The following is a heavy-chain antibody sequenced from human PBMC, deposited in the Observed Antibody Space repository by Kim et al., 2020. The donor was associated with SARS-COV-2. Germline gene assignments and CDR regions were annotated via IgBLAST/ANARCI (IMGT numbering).Heavy chain of an antibody. CDR3: ARDFRFGELPIPDF. J-gene: IGHJ4*02. Sequence: GGSLRLSCAASGFTFSSYGMHWVRQAPGKGLEWVAVIWYDGSNKYYADSVKGRFTISRDNSKNTLYLQMNSLRAEDTAVYYCARDFRFGELPIPDFWGLGTRVTVSS. CDR1: GFTFSSYG. D-gene: IGHD3-10*01. CDR2: IWYDGSNK. V-gene: IGHV3-33*01.